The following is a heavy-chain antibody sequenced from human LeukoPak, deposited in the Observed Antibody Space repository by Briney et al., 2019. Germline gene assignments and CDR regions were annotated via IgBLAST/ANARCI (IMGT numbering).Heavy chain of an antibody. V-gene: IGHV4-4*07. J-gene: IGHJ4*02. CDR3: ARNRLWGGSYSY. CDR1: GGSISSYY. D-gene: IGHD1-26*01. CDR2: IYTSGST. Sequence: SETLSLTCTVSGGSISSYYWSWIRQPAGKGLEWIGRIYTSGSTNYNPSLKSRVTISVDTSKNQFSLKLSSVTAADTAVYYCARNRLWGGSYSYWGQGTLVTVSS.